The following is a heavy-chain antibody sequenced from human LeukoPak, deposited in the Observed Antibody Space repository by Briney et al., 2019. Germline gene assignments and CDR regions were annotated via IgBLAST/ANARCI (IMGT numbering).Heavy chain of an antibody. CDR3: TIPIAVPYSPDS. Sequence: SETLTLTCAASGGTINFYYTSWIRQPAGKGLEWIGRIYSTGSTNYSPSLKSRVTMSVDKSKHQFSLNLSSVTAADAAFYYYTIPIAVPYSPDSWGQGTLVTVSS. D-gene: IGHD6-19*01. CDR2: IYSTGST. V-gene: IGHV4-4*07. J-gene: IGHJ4*02. CDR1: GGTINFYY.